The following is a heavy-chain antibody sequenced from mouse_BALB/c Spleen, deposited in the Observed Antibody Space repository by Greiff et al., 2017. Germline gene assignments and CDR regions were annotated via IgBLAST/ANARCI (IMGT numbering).Heavy chain of an antibody. D-gene: IGHD1-2*01. CDR1: GYTFTSYW. CDR2: IYPGNSDT. J-gene: IGHJ2*01. Sequence: VQLQQSGTVLARPGASVKMSCKASGYTFTSYWMHWVKQRPGQGLEWIGAIYPGNSDTSYNQKFKGKAKLTAVTSTSTAYMELSSLTNEDSAVYYCTRAGVTTATLDYWGQGTTLTVSS. V-gene: IGHV1-5*01. CDR3: TRAGVTTATLDY.